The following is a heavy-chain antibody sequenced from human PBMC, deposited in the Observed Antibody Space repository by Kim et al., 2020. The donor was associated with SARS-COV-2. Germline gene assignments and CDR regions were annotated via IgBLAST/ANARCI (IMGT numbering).Heavy chain of an antibody. J-gene: IGHJ4*02. D-gene: IGHD3-9*01. CDR2: INPSGGST. CDR1: GYTFTSYY. CDR3: ARDLTYDILTSYFDY. V-gene: IGHV1-46*01. Sequence: ASVKVSCKASGYTFTSYYMHWVRQAPGQGLEWMGLINPSGGSTSYAQKSQGRVTMTRDTSTSTVYMELSSLRSEDTAVYYCARDLTYDILTSYFDYWGQGTLVTVSS.